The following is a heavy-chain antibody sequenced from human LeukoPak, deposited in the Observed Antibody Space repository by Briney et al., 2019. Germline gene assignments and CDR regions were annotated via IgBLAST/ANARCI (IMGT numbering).Heavy chain of an antibody. J-gene: IGHJ6*03. CDR3: AKMGGRLAYYMDV. CDR2: IVGSGRTT. V-gene: IGHV3-23*01. D-gene: IGHD3-16*01. Sequence: GGSPRLSCAASGFTFSSYAMTWVRQAPGKGLEWVSTIVGSGRTTYYAETVRGRFTISRDNSNNTLFLQMSSLRAEDTALYYCAKMGGRLAYYMDVWGTGTTVTVSS. CDR1: GFTFSSYA.